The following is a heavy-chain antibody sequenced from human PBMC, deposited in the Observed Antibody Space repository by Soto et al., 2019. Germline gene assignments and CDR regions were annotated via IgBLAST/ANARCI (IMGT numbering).Heavy chain of an antibody. Sequence: EVQLLESGGGLVQPGGSLRLSCAASGFTFSPYAMSWVRQASGKGLEWVSSISGSGGSTHYADSVKGRFTVSRDNSKRALSLQMSSLREEDTATYYCAKGLRRLLRTQYYYGLDVWGRGTTVTVSS. V-gene: IGHV3-23*01. D-gene: IGHD3-10*01. CDR3: AKGLRRLLRTQYYYGLDV. J-gene: IGHJ6*02. CDR1: GFTFSPYA. CDR2: ISGSGGST.